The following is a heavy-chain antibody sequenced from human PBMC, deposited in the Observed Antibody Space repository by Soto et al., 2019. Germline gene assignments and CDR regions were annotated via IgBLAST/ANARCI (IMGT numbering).Heavy chain of an antibody. CDR2: ISASGDYT. J-gene: IGHJ6*02. CDR3: ARSSGWRQVGVYNYGLDV. Sequence: QVQLVESGGGWVKPGESLRLSCIGSGFFLSNNWMTWIRQAPGKGLGWVSYISASGDYTIYAASLKGRFTISRDNARNSLWLQINSRTAEDTAVYYCARSSGWRQVGVYNYGLDVWGQGTTVTVSS. CDR1: GFFLSNNW. D-gene: IGHD2-8*01. V-gene: IGHV3-11*06.